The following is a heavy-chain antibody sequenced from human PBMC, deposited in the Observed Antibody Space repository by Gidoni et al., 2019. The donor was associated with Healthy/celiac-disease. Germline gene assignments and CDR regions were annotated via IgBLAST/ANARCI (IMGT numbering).Heavy chain of an antibody. CDR2: INAGNGNT. D-gene: IGHD3-16*01. CDR3: ARVWAEPNPDYYYGMDV. Sequence: QVQLVQSGAEVKKPGASVKVSCKASGYTFTSYAMHLVRQAPGQRLEWMGWINAGNGNTKYSQKFQGRVTITRDTSASTAYMELSSLRSEDTAVYYCARVWAEPNPDYYYGMDVWGQGTTVTVSS. J-gene: IGHJ6*02. CDR1: GYTFTSYA. V-gene: IGHV1-3*01.